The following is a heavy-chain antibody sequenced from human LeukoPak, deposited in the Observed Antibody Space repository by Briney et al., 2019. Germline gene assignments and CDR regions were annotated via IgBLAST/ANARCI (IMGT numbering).Heavy chain of an antibody. Sequence: RASVKVSCKAPGGTFSSYAISWVRQAPGQGLEWMGGIIPIFGTANYAQKFQGRVTITTDESTSTAYMELSSLRSEDTAVYYCAREARGYYYDSSGHNWFDPWGQGTLVTVSS. CDR3: AREARGYYYDSSGHNWFDP. V-gene: IGHV1-69*05. J-gene: IGHJ5*02. CDR2: IIPIFGTA. CDR1: GGTFSSYA. D-gene: IGHD3-22*01.